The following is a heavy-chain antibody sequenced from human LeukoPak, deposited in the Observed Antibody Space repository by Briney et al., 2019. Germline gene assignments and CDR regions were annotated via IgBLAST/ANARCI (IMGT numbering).Heavy chain of an antibody. Sequence: PSETLSLTCAVYGGSFRGYYWRWIRQPPGKGLEWIGEINHSGSTNYNPSLKSRVTISVDTSKNQFSLKLSSVTAADTAVYYCARANLRWYQIGGLDYWGQGTLVTVSS. CDR1: GGSFRGYY. J-gene: IGHJ4*02. V-gene: IGHV4-34*01. CDR2: INHSGST. CDR3: ARANLRWYQIGGLDY. D-gene: IGHD4-23*01.